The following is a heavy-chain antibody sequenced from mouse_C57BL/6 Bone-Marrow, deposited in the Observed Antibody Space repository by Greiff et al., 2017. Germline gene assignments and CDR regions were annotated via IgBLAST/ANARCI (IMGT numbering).Heavy chain of an antibody. CDR1: GYTFTSYG. D-gene: IGHD1-1*01. J-gene: IGHJ2*01. V-gene: IGHV1-81*01. Sequence: QVHVKQSGAELARPGASVKLSCKASGYTFTSYGIRCVKQRTGQGLEWIGEIYPRSGNTYYNEKFKGKATLTADKSSSTAYMELRSLTSEDSAVYFCARCPYYYGSSYDYWGQGTTLTVSS. CDR2: IYPRSGNT. CDR3: ARCPYYYGSSYDY.